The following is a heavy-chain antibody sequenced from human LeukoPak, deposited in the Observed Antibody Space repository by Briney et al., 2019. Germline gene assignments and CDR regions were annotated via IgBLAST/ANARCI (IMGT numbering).Heavy chain of an antibody. J-gene: IGHJ4*02. D-gene: IGHD3-16*01. CDR1: GGSISRFC. V-gene: IGHV4-59*01. CDR3: ARGRNMISYFDH. CDR2: FYYTGTA. Sequence: SETLSLTCNVSGGSISRFCWNWIRQAPGKGLEWIAHFYYTGTASYNPSLKSRVTISGDTSKNQLSLTLNSVTAADTAVYYCARGRNMISYFDHWGQGALVTVSS.